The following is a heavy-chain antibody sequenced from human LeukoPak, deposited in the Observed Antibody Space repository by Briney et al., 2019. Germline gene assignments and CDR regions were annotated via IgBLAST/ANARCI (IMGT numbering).Heavy chain of an antibody. Sequence: GGSLRLSCAASGFTFDDYAMHWVRQAPGKGLEWVSGISWNSGSIGYADSVKGRFTISRDNAKNSLYLRMNSLRAEDTALYYCAKDGSGYYSFDYWGQGTLVTVSS. J-gene: IGHJ4*02. CDR1: GFTFDDYA. D-gene: IGHD3-3*01. CDR3: AKDGSGYYSFDY. V-gene: IGHV3-9*01. CDR2: ISWNSGSI.